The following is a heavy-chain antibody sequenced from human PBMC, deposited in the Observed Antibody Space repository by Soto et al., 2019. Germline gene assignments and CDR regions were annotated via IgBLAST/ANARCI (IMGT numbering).Heavy chain of an antibody. CDR2: ISAYNGNS. D-gene: IGHD2-2*01. Sequence: QIQLVQSGGEVKKPGASVKVSCKASAYTFTSYGISWVRQAPGQGLEWVGWISAYNGNSNYAQKYQGRVTMTTDTSTSRAAMELSCMRSDHTAVFYCARIANCSTTSGSFPPRFHVRGYYNYSGLDLWAQGTTVTVS. V-gene: IGHV1-18*01. CDR1: AYTFTSYG. J-gene: IGHJ6*02. CDR3: ARIANCSTTSGSFPPRFHVRGYYNYSGLDL.